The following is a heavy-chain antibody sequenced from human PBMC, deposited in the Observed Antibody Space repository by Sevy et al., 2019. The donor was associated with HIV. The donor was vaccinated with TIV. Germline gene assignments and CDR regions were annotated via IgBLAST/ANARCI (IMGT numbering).Heavy chain of an antibody. CDR1: GFTFSSYS. D-gene: IGHD3-22*01. V-gene: IGHV3-21*01. CDR2: ISSSSSYI. J-gene: IGHJ3*02. CDR3: ARDPAPTYYYDSSGYYSAFDI. Sequence: GGSLRLSCAASGFTFSSYSMNWVRQAPGKGLEWDSSISSSSSYIYYADSVKGRFTISRDNAKNSLYLQMNSLRAEETAVYYCARDPAPTYYYDSSGYYSAFDIWGQGTMVTVSS.